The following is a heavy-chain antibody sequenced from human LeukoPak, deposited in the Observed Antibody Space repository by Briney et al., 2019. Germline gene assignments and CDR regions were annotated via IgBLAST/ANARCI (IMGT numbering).Heavy chain of an antibody. D-gene: IGHD3-10*01. V-gene: IGHV4-59*01. Sequence: SSETLSLTCTVSGGSISSYYWSWIRQPPGKGLEWIGYIYYSGSTNYNPSLKSRVTISVDTSKNRFSLKLSSVTAADTAVYYCARWDGSGSNYWGQGTLVTVSS. CDR1: GGSISSYY. CDR2: IYYSGST. CDR3: ARWDGSGSNY. J-gene: IGHJ4*02.